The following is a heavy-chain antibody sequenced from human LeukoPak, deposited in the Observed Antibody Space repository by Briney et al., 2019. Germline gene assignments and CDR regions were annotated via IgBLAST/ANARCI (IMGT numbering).Heavy chain of an antibody. D-gene: IGHD4-17*01. CDR2: INPNSSGT. CDR3: ARAYGDYEYDY. CDR1: GYIFTGYY. V-gene: IGHV1-2*06. Sequence: ASVKVSCKASGYIFTGYYMHWVRQAPGQGLEWMGRINPNSSGTNYAQKSQGRATMTRDTSISTAYMELSRLRSDDTAVYYCARAYGDYEYDYWGQGTLVTVSS. J-gene: IGHJ4*02.